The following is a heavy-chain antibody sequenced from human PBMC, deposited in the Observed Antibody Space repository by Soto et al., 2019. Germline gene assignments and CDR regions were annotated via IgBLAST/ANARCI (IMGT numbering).Heavy chain of an antibody. CDR3: AKFQLGDSSEKYYYGMDV. CDR2: ISGSGGST. V-gene: IGHV3-23*01. CDR1: GFTFSSYA. J-gene: IGHJ6*02. Sequence: GGSLRLSCAASGFTFSSYAMSWVRQAPGKGLEWVSAISGSGGSTYYADSVKGRFTISRDNSKNTLYLQMNSLRAEDTAVYYCAKFQLGDSSEKYYYGMDVWGQGTTVTVSS. D-gene: IGHD3-22*01.